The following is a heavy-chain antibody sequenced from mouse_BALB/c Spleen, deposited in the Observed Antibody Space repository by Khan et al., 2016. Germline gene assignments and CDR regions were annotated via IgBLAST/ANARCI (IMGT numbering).Heavy chain of an antibody. CDR3: ASGGAFDY. CDR2: ISYSGST. J-gene: IGHJ2*01. V-gene: IGHV3-2*02. Sequence: EVKLEESGPGLVKPSQSLSLTCTVTGYSITSDYAWNWIRQFPGNKLEWMGYISYSGSTSYNPSLKSRISITRDTSKNQFFLQLNSVTTEDTATYYCASGGAFDYWGQGTTLTVSS. CDR1: GYSITSDYA.